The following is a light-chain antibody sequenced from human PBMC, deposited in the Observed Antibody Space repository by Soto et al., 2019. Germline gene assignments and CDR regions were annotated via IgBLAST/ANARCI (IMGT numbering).Light chain of an antibody. CDR3: QQSYKILT. CDR2: AAS. Sequence: DIQLTQSPASLSASVGDRVTITCRASDNIGSNLNWYQHQTGTAPKLLIYAASSLQGGVPSRFSGSGDRTQFTLTISGLQTEEFATYYCQQSYKILTFGGGTWVDI. V-gene: IGKV1-39*01. J-gene: IGKJ4*01. CDR1: DNIGSN.